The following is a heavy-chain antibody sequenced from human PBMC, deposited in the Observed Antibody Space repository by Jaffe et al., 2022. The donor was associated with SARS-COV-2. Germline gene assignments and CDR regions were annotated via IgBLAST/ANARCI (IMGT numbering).Heavy chain of an antibody. V-gene: IGHV3-21*01. D-gene: IGHD6-13*01. J-gene: IGHJ4*02. CDR3: ARAAIAAADRRGGDY. Sequence: EVQLVESGGGLVKPGGSLRLSCAASGFTFSSYSMNWVRQAPGKGLEWVSSISSSSSYIYYADSVKGRFTISRDNAKNSLYLQMNSLRAEDTAVYYCARAAIAAADRRGGDYWGQGTLVTVSS. CDR2: ISSSSSYI. CDR1: GFTFSSYS.